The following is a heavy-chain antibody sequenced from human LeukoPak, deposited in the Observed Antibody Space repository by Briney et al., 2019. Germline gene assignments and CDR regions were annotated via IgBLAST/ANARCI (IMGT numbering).Heavy chain of an antibody. Sequence: ASVTVSCTASGYTFTNYGISWVRQAPGQGLEWMGWISAYNGNTNYAQKLQGRVTMTTDTSTSTAYMELSSLRSEDTAVYYCARAVAPLGPFDYWGQGTLVTVSS. CDR1: GYTFTNYG. V-gene: IGHV1-18*01. D-gene: IGHD3-16*01. CDR3: ARAVAPLGPFDY. J-gene: IGHJ4*02. CDR2: ISAYNGNT.